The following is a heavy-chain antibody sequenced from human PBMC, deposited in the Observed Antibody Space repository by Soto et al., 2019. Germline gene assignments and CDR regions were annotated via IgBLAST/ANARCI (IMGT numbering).Heavy chain of an antibody. V-gene: IGHV3-48*01. J-gene: IGHJ6*04. Sequence: EVQLVESGGGLVQPGGALTLSCAASGFTFSNYGMNWVRQATGKGLEWVSYISSSITTIYYADSINGRCTIPSDNVQNALYQQMNRLRAVVTAVYYGARGLNYDSFDGIDVWGKGTPVTVSS. CDR2: ISSSITTI. CDR1: GFTFSNYG. CDR3: ARGLNYDSFDGIDV. D-gene: IGHD3-3*01.